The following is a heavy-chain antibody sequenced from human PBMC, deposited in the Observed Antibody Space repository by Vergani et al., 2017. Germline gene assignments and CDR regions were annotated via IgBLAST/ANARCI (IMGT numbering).Heavy chain of an antibody. CDR1: GGTFSSYA. CDR3: ARDMKTYYYGSRDGLIRCYYYYXMDV. CDR2: IIPIFGTA. Sequence: QVQLVQSGAEVKKPGSSVKVSCKASGGTFSSYAISWVRQAPGQGLEWMGGIIPIFGTANYAQKFQGRVTITADESTSTAYVELSSLRSEDTAVYYCARDMKTYYYGSRDGLIRCYYYYXMDVWGKGTTVTVSS. J-gene: IGHJ6*03. V-gene: IGHV1-69*01. D-gene: IGHD3-10*01.